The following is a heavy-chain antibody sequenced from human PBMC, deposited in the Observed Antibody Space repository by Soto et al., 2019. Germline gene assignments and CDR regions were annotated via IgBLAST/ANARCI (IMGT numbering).Heavy chain of an antibody. D-gene: IGHD3-3*01. V-gene: IGHV6-1*01. Sequence: QVQLQQSGPGLVKPSQTLSLTCAISGDSVSSNSAAWNWIRQSPSRGLEWLGRTYYRSKWYNDYAVSVKSRITINPDTSMNQFSLQLNSVTPEDTAVYYCARDQPYYDFWSGYYAPYYYYGMDVWGQGTTVTVSS. CDR2: TYYRSKWYN. J-gene: IGHJ6*02. CDR3: ARDQPYYDFWSGYYAPYYYYGMDV. CDR1: GDSVSSNSAA.